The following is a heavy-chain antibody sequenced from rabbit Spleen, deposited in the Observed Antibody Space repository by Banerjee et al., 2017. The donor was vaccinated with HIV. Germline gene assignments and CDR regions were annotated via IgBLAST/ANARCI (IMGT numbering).Heavy chain of an antibody. Sequence: QSLEESGGDLVKPGASLTLTCTASGFSFSSNVYMCWVRQAPGKGLEWIACIYISSGSTYYASWAKGRFTISKTSSTTVPLQMTSLTAADTATYFCGRSSYAGYAGNDYGINLWAQAPSSPS. CDR2: IYISSGST. V-gene: IGHV1S40*01. CDR1: GFSFSSNVY. J-gene: IGHJ4*01. D-gene: IGHD4-2*01. CDR3: GRSSYAGYAGNDYGINL.